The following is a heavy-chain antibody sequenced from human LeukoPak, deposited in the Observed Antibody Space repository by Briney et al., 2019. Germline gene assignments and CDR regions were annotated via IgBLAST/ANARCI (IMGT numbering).Heavy chain of an antibody. Sequence: PSETLSLTCTVSGGAIRSYYWSWIRQPPGKGLEWIGYIYNSGSTNYNPSLKSRVTISVDTSKNQFSLKLSSVTAADTAVYYCARVARDGHNLWGQGTLVTVSS. CDR3: ARVARDGHNL. CDR1: GGAIRSYY. V-gene: IGHV4-59*01. J-gene: IGHJ4*02. D-gene: IGHD5-24*01. CDR2: IYNSGST.